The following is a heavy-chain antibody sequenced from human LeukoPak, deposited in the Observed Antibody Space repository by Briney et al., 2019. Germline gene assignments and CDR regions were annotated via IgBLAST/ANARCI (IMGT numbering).Heavy chain of an antibody. V-gene: IGHV4-59*01. J-gene: IGHJ4*02. CDR1: GGSLSSYY. Sequence: PSETLSLTCTVSGGSLSSYYWSWLRQPPGKGLEWIGYIYYSGSTNYNPSLTSRGTISVDTSKNQLYLKLSSVTAADTAVYYCARGGGELLSSFDYWGQGTLVTVSS. CDR2: IYYSGST. D-gene: IGHD3-10*01. CDR3: ARGGGELLSSFDY.